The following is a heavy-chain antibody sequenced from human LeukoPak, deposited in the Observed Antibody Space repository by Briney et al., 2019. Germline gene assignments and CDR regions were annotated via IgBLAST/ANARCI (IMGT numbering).Heavy chain of an antibody. CDR1: GGSISSYY. V-gene: IGHV4-59*08. D-gene: IGHD3-9*01. Sequence: SETLSLTCTVSGGSISSYYWSWIRQPPGKGLEWIGYINYSGSTNYNPSLKSRVTISVDTSKNQFSLKLSSVTAADTAVYYCAREYYDILTGYSVYWYFDLWGRGTLVTVSS. J-gene: IGHJ2*01. CDR3: AREYYDILTGYSVYWYFDL. CDR2: INYSGST.